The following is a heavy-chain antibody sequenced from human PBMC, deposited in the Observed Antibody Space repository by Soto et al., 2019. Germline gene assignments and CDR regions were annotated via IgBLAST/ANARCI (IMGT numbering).Heavy chain of an antibody. V-gene: IGHV1-3*01. Sequence: ASVKVSCKASGYTFTNYAIHWVRQAPGQRLEWMGWINAGNGNTKYSQKFQGRVTITRDTSATSAYMELSSLRSEDTAVYYCARGEMYYYDSSGYFGFDYWGKGSLVPVSS. CDR2: INAGNGNT. D-gene: IGHD3-22*01. CDR1: GYTFTNYA. CDR3: ARGEMYYYDSSGYFGFDY. J-gene: IGHJ4*02.